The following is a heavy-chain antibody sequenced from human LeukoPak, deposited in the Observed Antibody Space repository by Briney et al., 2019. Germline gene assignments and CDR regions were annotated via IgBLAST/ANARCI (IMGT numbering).Heavy chain of an antibody. J-gene: IGHJ3*02. D-gene: IGHD6-19*01. Sequence: GGSLRLSCAASGFTFSSYAMSWVRQAPGKGLEWVAVISYDGSNKYYADSVKGRFTISRDNAKNSLYLQMNSLRAEDTAVYYCARVEQWLVLGAFDIWGQGTMVTVSS. V-gene: IGHV3-30-3*01. CDR1: GFTFSSYA. CDR3: ARVEQWLVLGAFDI. CDR2: ISYDGSNK.